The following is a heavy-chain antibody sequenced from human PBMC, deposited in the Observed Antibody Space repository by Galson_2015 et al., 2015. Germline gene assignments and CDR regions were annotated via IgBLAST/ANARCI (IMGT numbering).Heavy chain of an antibody. CDR2: IWYDGSKK. V-gene: IGHV3-33*01. D-gene: IGHD3-22*01. J-gene: IGHJ6*03. Sequence: SLRLSCAASGFIFSDYGMHWVRRAPGKGLEWVALIWYDGSKKYYADSVKGRFTISRDNSKNTVFLHMNSLRAEDTADYYCARLFSDFYYNMDLWGKGTTVSVSS. CDR1: GFIFSDYG. CDR3: ARLFSDFYYNMDL.